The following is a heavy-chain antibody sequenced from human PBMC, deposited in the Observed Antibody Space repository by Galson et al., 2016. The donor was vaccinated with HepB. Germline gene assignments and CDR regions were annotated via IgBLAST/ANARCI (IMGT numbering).Heavy chain of an antibody. V-gene: IGHV4-59*01. Sequence: ETLSLTCTVSGDSISSYYWSWIRQPPGKGLEWIGYIRYSGSTNYNPSLKSRVTISVDTSKNQFSLKLRSVTAADTAVYYCARDSGYCSGGSCYGDAFDVWGQGAMVTVSS. J-gene: IGHJ3*01. CDR2: IRYSGST. CDR3: ARDSGYCSGGSCYGDAFDV. D-gene: IGHD2-15*01. CDR1: GDSISSYY.